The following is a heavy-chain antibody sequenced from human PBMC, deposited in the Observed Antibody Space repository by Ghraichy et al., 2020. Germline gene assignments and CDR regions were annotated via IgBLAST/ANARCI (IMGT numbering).Heavy chain of an antibody. D-gene: IGHD4-17*01. CDR1: GFTFSSYA. CDR3: ARGYGDYVDLWYFDY. CDR2: ISYDGSNK. J-gene: IGHJ4*02. V-gene: IGHV3-30-3*01. Sequence: GGSLRLSCAASGFTFSSYAMHWVRQAPGKGLEWVAVISYDGSNKYYADSVKGRFTISRDNSKNTLYLQMNSLRAEDTAVYYCARGYGDYVDLWYFDYWGQGTLVTVSS.